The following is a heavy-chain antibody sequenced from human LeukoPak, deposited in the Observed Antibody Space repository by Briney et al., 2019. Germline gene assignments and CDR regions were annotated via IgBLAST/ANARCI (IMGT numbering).Heavy chain of an antibody. Sequence: ASVKVSCKASGYTFTSYGISWVRQAPGRGLEWMGWISAYNGNTNYAQKIQGRVTMTTDTSTSTAYMELRSLRSDDTAVYYCARLGGYSYGFGSRIGNNFDYWGQGTLVTVSS. D-gene: IGHD5-18*01. CDR2: ISAYNGNT. CDR1: GYTFTSYG. J-gene: IGHJ4*02. V-gene: IGHV1-18*01. CDR3: ARLGGYSYGFGSRIGNNFDY.